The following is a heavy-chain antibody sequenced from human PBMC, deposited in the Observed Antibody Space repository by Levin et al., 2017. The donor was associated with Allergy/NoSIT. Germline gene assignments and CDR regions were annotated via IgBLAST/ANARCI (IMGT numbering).Heavy chain of an antibody. CDR2: IKQDGSEK. CDR3: VRDGSGRGWDFDY. V-gene: IGHV3-7*04. CDR1: GFTFTTYW. Sequence: LSLTCAASGFTFTTYWMTWVRQAPGKGLEWVANIKQDGSEKYYVDSVKGRFTSSRDNAKNSLYLQMNSLRAEDTAVYYCVRDGSGRGWDFDYWGQGTLVTVSS. D-gene: IGHD3-10*01. J-gene: IGHJ4*02.